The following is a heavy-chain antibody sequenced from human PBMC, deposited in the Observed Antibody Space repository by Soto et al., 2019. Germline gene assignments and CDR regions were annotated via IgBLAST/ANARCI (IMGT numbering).Heavy chain of an antibody. V-gene: IGHV3-23*01. CDR1: GFTFSSYA. D-gene: IGHD6-13*01. J-gene: IGHJ5*02. CDR2: ISGSGGST. CDR3: ATPIPYSSSWYRLFDP. Sequence: EVQLLESGGGLVQPGGSLRLSCAASGFTFSSYAMSWVRQAPGKGLEWVSAISGSGGSTYYADSVKGRFTISRDNSTNKLYLKMNSLIAEDTAVYYCATPIPYSSSWYRLFDPWGQGTLVTVSS.